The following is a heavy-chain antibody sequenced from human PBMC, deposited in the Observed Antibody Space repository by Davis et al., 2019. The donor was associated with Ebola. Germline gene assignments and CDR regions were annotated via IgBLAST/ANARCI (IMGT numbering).Heavy chain of an antibody. J-gene: IGHJ3*02. CDR1: GGSISSGDYY. D-gene: IGHD3-10*01. Sequence: LRLSCTVSGGSISSGDYYWSWIRQPPGKGLEWIGYIYYSGSTYYNPSLKSRVTISVDTSKNQFSLKLSSVTAADTAVYYCARDSEDYGSGSYIDIWGQGTMVTVSS. V-gene: IGHV4-30-4*08. CDR3: ARDSEDYGSGSYIDI. CDR2: IYYSGST.